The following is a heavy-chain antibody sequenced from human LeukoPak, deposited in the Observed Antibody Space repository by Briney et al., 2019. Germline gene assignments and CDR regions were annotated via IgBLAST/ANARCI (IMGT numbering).Heavy chain of an antibody. CDR3: ARDSPQTGWLVLASLYYMDV. CDR1: GFTFSDYY. Sequence: GGSLRLSCAASGFTFSDYYMSWIRQAPGKGLGWVSYISSSGSTIYYADSVKGRFTISRDNAKNSLYLQMNSLRAEDTAVYYCARDSPQTGWLVLASLYYMDVWGKGTTVTVSS. CDR2: ISSSGSTI. J-gene: IGHJ6*03. D-gene: IGHD6-19*01. V-gene: IGHV3-11*01.